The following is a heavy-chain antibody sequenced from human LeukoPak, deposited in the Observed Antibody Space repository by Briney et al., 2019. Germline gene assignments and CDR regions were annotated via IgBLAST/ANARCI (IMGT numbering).Heavy chain of an antibody. J-gene: IGHJ4*02. D-gene: IGHD2-2*01. Sequence: SQTLSLTCAISGDSVSSNSATWNWIRQSPSRGLEWLGRTYYRSKWYNDYAVSVKSRITINPDTSKNQFSLQLNSVTPEDTAVYHCARDGCSSTSCPGGFDYWGQGTLVTVSS. CDR1: GDSVSSNSAT. CDR3: ARDGCSSTSCPGGFDY. CDR2: TYYRSKWYN. V-gene: IGHV6-1*01.